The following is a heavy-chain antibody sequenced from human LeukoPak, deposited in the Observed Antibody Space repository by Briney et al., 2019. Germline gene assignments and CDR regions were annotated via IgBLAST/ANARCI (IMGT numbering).Heavy chain of an antibody. CDR1: GSTFTSYG. D-gene: IGHD3-10*01. Sequence: GTSVKVSCKASGSTFTSYGVTWVRQAPGQGLEWMGWISAYNGNTNYAQKLQGRVTMTTDTSTSTAYMELRSLRSDDRAVYYCARSEDYYGSGSYYKILDYWGQGTLVTVSS. CDR2: ISAYNGNT. J-gene: IGHJ4*02. CDR3: ARSEDYYGSGSYYKILDY. V-gene: IGHV1-18*01.